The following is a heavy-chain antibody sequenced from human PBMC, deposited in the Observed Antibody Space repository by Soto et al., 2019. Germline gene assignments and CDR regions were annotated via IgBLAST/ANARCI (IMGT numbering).Heavy chain of an antibody. CDR2: ISYDGSNK. CDR3: ARGTTTSAFSALDV. CDR1: GFTFSNNA. D-gene: IGHD1-1*01. V-gene: IGHV3-30-3*01. Sequence: QVQLVESGGGVVQPGRSVRLSCAASGFTFSNNAMDWVRKAPGKGLEWVAVISYDGSNKYIAESVKGRFTISRDNSKNTLFLQMNSLRAEDTAVYYCARGTTTSAFSALDVWGQGTTVTVSS. J-gene: IGHJ6*02.